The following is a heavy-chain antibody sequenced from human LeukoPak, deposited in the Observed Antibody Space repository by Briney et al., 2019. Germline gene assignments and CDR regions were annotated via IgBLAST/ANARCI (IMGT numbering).Heavy chain of an antibody. CDR3: ATNRGYYDSSGYSDY. J-gene: IGHJ4*02. CDR1: GFTFSSYA. CDR2: ISGSGGST. D-gene: IGHD3-22*01. Sequence: GGSLRLSCAAPGFTFSSYAMSWVRQAPGKGLEWVSAISGSGGSTYYADSVKGRFTISRDNSKNTLYLQMNSLRAEDTAVYYCATNRGYYDSSGYSDYWGQGTLVTVSS. V-gene: IGHV3-23*01.